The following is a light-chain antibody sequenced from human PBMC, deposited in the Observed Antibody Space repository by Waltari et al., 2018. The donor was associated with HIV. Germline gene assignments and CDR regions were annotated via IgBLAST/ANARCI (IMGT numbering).Light chain of an antibody. J-gene: IGKJ1*01. CDR1: QSVDSNY. CDR2: GAY. Sequence: ELVLTQSPGTLSSSPGERATLSCRDTQSVDSNYVAWYKQKPGQAPRLLIYGAYSRASGIPDRFSGSGSWTDITLTISRLEPEDFAVYSCQQYGTPPWTFGQGTKVEIK. V-gene: IGKV3-20*01. CDR3: QQYGTPPWT.